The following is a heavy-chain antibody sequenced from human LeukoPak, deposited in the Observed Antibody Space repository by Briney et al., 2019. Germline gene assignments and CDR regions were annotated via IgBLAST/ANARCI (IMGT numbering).Heavy chain of an antibody. CDR1: GGTFSSYA. Sequence: PVASVKVSCKASGGTFSSYAISWVRQAPGQGLEWMGGIIPIFGTANYAQKFQGRVTITADESTSTAYMELSSLRSEDTAVYYCARGGYKQQLVPGETSYYYYYMDVWGKGTTVTISS. CDR3: ARGGYKQQLVPGETSYYYYYMDV. D-gene: IGHD6-13*01. CDR2: IIPIFGTA. J-gene: IGHJ6*03. V-gene: IGHV1-69*13.